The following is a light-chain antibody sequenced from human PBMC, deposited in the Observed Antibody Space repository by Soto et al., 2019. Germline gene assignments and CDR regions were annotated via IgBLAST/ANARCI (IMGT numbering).Light chain of an antibody. Sequence: EILMTQSPATLSVSPGERATLSCRASQTISSNLAWYQHKTGQAPRLLFYGASNRATGIPARFTGSGSGTEFTLTISSLQSDDLAVYSCQQYDNWPPTFGGGTKVEIK. CDR3: QQYDNWPPT. V-gene: IGKV3-15*01. J-gene: IGKJ4*01. CDR2: GAS. CDR1: QTISSN.